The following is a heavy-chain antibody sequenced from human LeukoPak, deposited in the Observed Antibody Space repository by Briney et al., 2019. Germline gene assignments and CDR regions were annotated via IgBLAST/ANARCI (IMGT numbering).Heavy chain of an antibody. J-gene: IGHJ3*02. CDR1: GYTFTSYG. CDR3: ARVHPLTIEDAFDI. Sequence: GASVKVSCKASGYTFTSYGISWVRQAPGQGLEWMGWISAYNGNTNYAQKLQGRVTMTTDTSTSTAYMELRSLRSDDTAVYYCARVHPLTIEDAFDIWGQGTMVTVSS. CDR2: ISAYNGNT. D-gene: IGHD3-10*01. V-gene: IGHV1-18*01.